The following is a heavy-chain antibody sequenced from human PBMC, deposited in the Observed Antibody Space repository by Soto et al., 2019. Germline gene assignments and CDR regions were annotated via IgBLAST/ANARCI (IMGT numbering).Heavy chain of an antibody. CDR2: IIPIFGTA. CDR1: GGTFSSYA. CDR3: ARAGGKFGVNAVTDY. V-gene: IGHV1-69*12. J-gene: IGHJ4*02. Sequence: QVQLVQSGAEVKKPGSSVKVSCKASGGTFSSYAISWVRQAPGQGLEWMGGIIPIFGTANYAQKFQGRVTLTADESTSTAYMELSSLRSEDTAVYCCARAGGKFGVNAVTDYWGQGTLVTVSS. D-gene: IGHD3-10*01.